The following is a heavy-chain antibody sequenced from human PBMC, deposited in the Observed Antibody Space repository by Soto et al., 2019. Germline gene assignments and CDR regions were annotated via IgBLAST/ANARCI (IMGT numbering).Heavy chain of an antibody. CDR3: ARDKSAVVGV. V-gene: IGHV4-59*01. D-gene: IGHD6-13*01. J-gene: IGHJ4*02. CDR1: GGSISSYY. Sequence: SETLSLTCTVSGGSISSYYWSWIRQPPGKGLEWIGYIYYSGSTNYNPSLKSRVTISVDTSKIQFSLKLGSVTAADTAVYDSARDKSAVVGVWGQGALVTVSS. CDR2: IYYSGST.